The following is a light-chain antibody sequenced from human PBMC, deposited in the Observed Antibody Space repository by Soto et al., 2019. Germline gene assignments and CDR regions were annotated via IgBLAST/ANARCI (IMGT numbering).Light chain of an antibody. CDR3: CSYPGSHTWV. CDR1: SSDVGGYSY. V-gene: IGLV2-11*01. Sequence: QSALTQPRSVSGSPGQSVTISCTGTSSDVGGYSYVSWYQQHPGKAPKVMIYDVSRRPSGVPDRFSGSKSGNTASLTISGLQAEDEADYYCCSYPGSHTWVFGGGTKLTVL. J-gene: IGLJ3*02. CDR2: DVS.